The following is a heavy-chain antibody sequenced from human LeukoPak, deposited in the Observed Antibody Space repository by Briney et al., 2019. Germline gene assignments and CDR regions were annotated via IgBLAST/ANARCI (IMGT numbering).Heavy chain of an antibody. CDR1: GFTFSSYG. Sequence: PGGSLRLSCAASGFTFSSYGRDWVRQAPGKGLELVPFIRHDGGFKYYADSVKGRFTISRDNTNNTLDLQMISLRDSDTALFYCAKSKEGNMVKETFDYWGQGTLVTVSS. D-gene: IGHD5-18*01. J-gene: IGHJ4*02. V-gene: IGHV3-30*02. CDR2: IRHDGGFK. CDR3: AKSKEGNMVKETFDY.